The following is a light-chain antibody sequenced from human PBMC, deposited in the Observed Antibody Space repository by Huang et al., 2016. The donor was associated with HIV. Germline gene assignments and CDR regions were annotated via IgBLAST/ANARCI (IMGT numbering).Light chain of an antibody. CDR3: LQYTTWPPVT. CDR2: GAS. J-gene: IGKJ5*01. V-gene: IGKV3D-15*01. CDR1: QSVSSN. Sequence: EMVMTQSPATLSVSPGERATLSCRASQSVSSNLAWYQQKPGQAPRLLIYGASTRATGSPARFSGSGSGTEFTLTISSLQSEDFAVYYCLQYTTWPPVTFGQGTRLEI.